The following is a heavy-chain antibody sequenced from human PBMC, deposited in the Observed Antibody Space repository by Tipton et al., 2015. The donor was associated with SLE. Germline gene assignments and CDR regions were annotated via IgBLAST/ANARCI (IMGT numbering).Heavy chain of an antibody. CDR1: GGSFSGYY. Sequence: TLSLTCAVYGGSFSGYYWSWIRQPPGKGLEWIGEINHSGSTNYNPSLKSRVTISVDTSKNQFSLKLSSVTAADTAVYYCAGYSGSDLNWFDPWGQGTLVTVSS. V-gene: IGHV4-34*01. D-gene: IGHD6-6*01. CDR3: AGYSGSDLNWFDP. J-gene: IGHJ5*02. CDR2: INHSGST.